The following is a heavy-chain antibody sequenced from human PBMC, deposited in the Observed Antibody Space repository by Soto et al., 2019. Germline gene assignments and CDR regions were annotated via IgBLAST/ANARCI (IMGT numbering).Heavy chain of an antibody. D-gene: IGHD2-2*01. J-gene: IGHJ4*02. Sequence: QVQLVESGGGVVQPGRSLRLSCAASGFTFSSYGMHWVRQAPGKGLEWVAVISYDGSNKYYADSVKGRFTISRDNSKNALYMQMNSRRAEGTAVYYCAKDYRVLPAAMRGDFDYWGQGTLVTVSS. V-gene: IGHV3-30*18. CDR1: GFTFSSYG. CDR2: ISYDGSNK. CDR3: AKDYRVLPAAMRGDFDY.